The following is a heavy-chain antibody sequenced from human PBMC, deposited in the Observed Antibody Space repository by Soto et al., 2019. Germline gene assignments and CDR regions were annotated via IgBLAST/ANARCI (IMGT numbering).Heavy chain of an antibody. CDR2: ISYDGSNK. CDR3: ARDQYDFWSGGYYYGMDV. D-gene: IGHD3-3*01. V-gene: IGHV3-30-3*01. Sequence: LRLSCAASGFTFSSYAMHWVRQAPGKGLEWVAVISYDGSNKYYADSVKGRFTISRDNSKNTLYLQMNSLRAEDTAVYYCARDQYDFWSGGYYYGMDVWGQGTTVTSP. CDR1: GFTFSSYA. J-gene: IGHJ6*02.